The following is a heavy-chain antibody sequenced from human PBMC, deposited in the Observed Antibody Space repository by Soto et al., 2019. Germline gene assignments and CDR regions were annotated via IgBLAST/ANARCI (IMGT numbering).Heavy chain of an antibody. CDR2: INPATGAT. CDR3: ARRGGVGVAGSAAFDM. Sequence: QLHLVQSGAVVKKPGASVTVSCSASGYPVTAYYMHWVRQAPGRGLEWMGGINPATGATKYTQTCEGRVTQTRDKSTSTAFMELSGLTSEDTAVFYCARRGGVGVAGSAAFDMWGQGTLVTVSS. V-gene: IGHV1-2*02. D-gene: IGHD3-3*01. CDR1: GYPVTAYY. J-gene: IGHJ3*02.